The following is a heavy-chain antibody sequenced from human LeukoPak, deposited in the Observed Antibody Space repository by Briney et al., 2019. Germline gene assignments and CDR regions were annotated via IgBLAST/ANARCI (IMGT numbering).Heavy chain of an antibody. D-gene: IGHD6-19*01. V-gene: IGHV3-73*01. CDR3: TREYSSGWPFDF. CDR2: IRSKADTYAT. Sequence: GGSLRLSCAASGFTFSDSAIHWVRQATGKGLEWVGRIRSKADTYATTYAASLKGRFTISRDDSRNRAYLQMSSLRTGDTAVYYCTREYSSGWPFDFWGQGTLVTVSS. J-gene: IGHJ4*02. CDR1: GFTFSDSA.